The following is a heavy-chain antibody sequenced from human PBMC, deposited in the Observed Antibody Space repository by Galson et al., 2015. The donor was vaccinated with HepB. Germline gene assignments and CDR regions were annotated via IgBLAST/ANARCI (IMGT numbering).Heavy chain of an antibody. CDR3: ARAPGMTVPFDY. CDR2: IWYDGSNK. V-gene: IGHV3-33*01. J-gene: IGHJ4*02. CDR1: GFTFSSYG. D-gene: IGHD3-10*01. Sequence: SLRLSCAASGFTFSSYGMHWVRQAPGKGLEWVAVIWYDGSNKYYADSVKGRFTISRDNSKNTLYLQMNSLRAEDTAVYYCARAPGMTVPFDYWGQGTLVTVSS.